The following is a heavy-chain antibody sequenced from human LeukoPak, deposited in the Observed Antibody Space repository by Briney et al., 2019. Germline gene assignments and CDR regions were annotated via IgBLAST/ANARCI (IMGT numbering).Heavy chain of an antibody. V-gene: IGHV1-2*06. CDR1: GYTFTGYY. Sequence: ASVKVSSKASGYTFTGYYMHWVRQAPGQGLEWMGRINPNSGGTNYAQKFQGRVTMTRDTSISTAYMELSRLRSDDTAVYYCARVLSRTYYYGSGSPNSSYWGQGTLVTVSS. J-gene: IGHJ4*02. CDR3: ARVLSRTYYYGSGSPNSSY. CDR2: INPNSGGT. D-gene: IGHD3-10*01.